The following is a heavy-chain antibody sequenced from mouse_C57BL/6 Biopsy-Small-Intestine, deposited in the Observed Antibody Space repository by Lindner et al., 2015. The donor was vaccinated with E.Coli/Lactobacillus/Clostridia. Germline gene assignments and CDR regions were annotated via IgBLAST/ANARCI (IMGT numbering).Heavy chain of an antibody. J-gene: IGHJ3*01. Sequence: VQLQESGPELVKPGASVKISCKASGFSFTDYNMNWVRQSNGKSLEWIGVINPNYGTTSYNQKFKGKATLTVDQSSSTAYLQLNSLTPEDSAVYYCARWGFITTVVASWFAYWGQGTLVTVSA. CDR2: INPNYGTT. CDR1: GFSFTDYN. V-gene: IGHV1-39*01. D-gene: IGHD1-1*01. CDR3: ARWGFITTVVASWFAY.